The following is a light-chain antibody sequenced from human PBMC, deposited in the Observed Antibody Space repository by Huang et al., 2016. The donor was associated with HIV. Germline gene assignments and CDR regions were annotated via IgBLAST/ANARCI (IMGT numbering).Light chain of an antibody. CDR3: MQAPRT. CDR1: QSLLHSNGYNY. CDR2: LGS. V-gene: IGKV2-28*01. Sequence: DIVMTQSPLSLPVTPGEPASISCRSSQSLLHSNGYNYLDWYLQKPGQSPQLLIYLGSNRASGVPDRVSGSGSGTDFTLKISRVEAEDVGVYYCMQAPRTFGQGTKVEIK. J-gene: IGKJ1*01.